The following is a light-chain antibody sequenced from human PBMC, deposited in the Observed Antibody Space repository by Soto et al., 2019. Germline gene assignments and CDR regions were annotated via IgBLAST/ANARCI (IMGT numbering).Light chain of an antibody. V-gene: IGLV2-14*01. J-gene: IGLJ1*01. Sequence: QSALTQPASVSGSPGQSITISCTGTSSDVGGYNYVSWYQQHPGKAPKLMIYDVSNRPSGVSNRFSGSKSGNTASLTISGPQAEDGVDYSSSSNPAGGPSVFGPGPSSPS. CDR3: SSNPAGGPSV. CDR2: DVS. CDR1: SSDVGGYNY.